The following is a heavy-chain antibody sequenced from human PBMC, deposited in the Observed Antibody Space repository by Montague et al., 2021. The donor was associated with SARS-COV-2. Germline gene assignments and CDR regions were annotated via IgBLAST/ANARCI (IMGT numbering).Heavy chain of an antibody. V-gene: IGHV4-34*01. J-gene: IGHJ4*02. Sequence: SHSHSLIYAVYGGSFSGYYWTWIRQSPGKGLEWIAEINHSGTTNYNFNPSLRSRVTISVDTSKSQFSLKLSSVTAADTGVYYCARWDPQTLTLIGLRGKSASDYWGQGTLVTVSS. CDR1: GGSFSGYY. CDR3: ARWDPQTLTLIGLRGKSASDY. CDR2: INHSGTT. D-gene: IGHD4-23*01.